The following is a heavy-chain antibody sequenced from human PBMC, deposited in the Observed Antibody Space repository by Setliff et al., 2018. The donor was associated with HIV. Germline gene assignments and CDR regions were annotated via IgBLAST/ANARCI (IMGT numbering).Heavy chain of an antibody. V-gene: IGHV1-69*10. J-gene: IGHJ4*02. D-gene: IGHD1-1*01. Sequence: SVKVSCKASGYTFTSYAITWVRQAPGQGLECMGGIIPMLGITNYAQRFQGRLTITADEYTGTAYVELSSLRSEDTAVYYCATRGRDLGFDYWGQGTLVTVSS. CDR1: GYTFTSYA. CDR2: IIPMLGIT. CDR3: ATRGRDLGFDY.